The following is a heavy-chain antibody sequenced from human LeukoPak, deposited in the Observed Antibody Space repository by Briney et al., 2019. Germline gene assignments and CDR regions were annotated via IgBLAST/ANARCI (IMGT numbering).Heavy chain of an antibody. V-gene: IGHV3-21*01. CDR1: GFTFSSYA. J-gene: IGHJ3*02. Sequence: PGGSLRLSCAASGFTFSSYAMNWVRQAPGKGLEWVSSISSSSSYIYYADSVKGRFTISRDNAKNSLYLQMNSLRAEDTAVYYCAREAIQLWLRRAFDIWGQGTMVTVSS. CDR3: AREAIQLWLRRAFDI. D-gene: IGHD5-18*01. CDR2: ISSSSSYI.